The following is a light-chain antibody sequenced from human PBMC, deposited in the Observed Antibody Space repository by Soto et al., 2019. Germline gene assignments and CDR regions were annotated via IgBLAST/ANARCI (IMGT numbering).Light chain of an antibody. J-gene: IGLJ1*01. V-gene: IGLV2-8*01. CDR1: SSDVGAYNY. CDR2: EVT. CDR3: TSHAGTNNFPYV. Sequence: QSALTQPPSASGSPGQSVTISCTGTSSDVGAYNYVSWYQHRPGKAPKLMIYEVTKRPSGVPDRFSGAKSGNTASLTVSGLLAEDEADYSCTSHAGTNNFPYVFGTGTKLTVL.